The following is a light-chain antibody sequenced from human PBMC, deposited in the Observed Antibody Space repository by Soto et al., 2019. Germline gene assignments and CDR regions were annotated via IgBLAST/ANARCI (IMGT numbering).Light chain of an antibody. CDR3: QTWGTGIVV. CDR2: LNSDGSH. V-gene: IGLV4-69*01. CDR1: SGHSSYA. J-gene: IGLJ2*01. Sequence: QPVLTQSPSASASLGASVKLTCTLSSGHSSYAIAWHQQQPEKGPRYLIKLNSDGSHSKGDGIPDRFSGSSSGAERYLTISSLQSEDEADYYCQTWGTGIVVFGGGTQLTV.